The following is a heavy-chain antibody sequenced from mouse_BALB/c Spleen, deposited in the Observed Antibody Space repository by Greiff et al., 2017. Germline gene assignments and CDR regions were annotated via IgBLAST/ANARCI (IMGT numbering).Heavy chain of an antibody. J-gene: IGHJ4*01. Sequence: EVKLMESGGGLVQPGGSRKLSCAASGFTFSSFGMHWVRQAPEKGLEWVAYISSGSSTIYYADTVKGRFTISRDNPKNTLFLQMTSLRSEDTAMYYCARFSLYGKTYYAMDYWGQGTSVTVSS. D-gene: IGHD2-10*02. V-gene: IGHV5-17*02. CDR3: ARFSLYGKTYYAMDY. CDR1: GFTFSSFG. CDR2: ISSGSSTI.